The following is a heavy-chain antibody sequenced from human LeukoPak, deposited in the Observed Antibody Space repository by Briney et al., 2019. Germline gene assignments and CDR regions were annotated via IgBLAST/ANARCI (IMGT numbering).Heavy chain of an antibody. J-gene: IGHJ5*02. Sequence: SETLSLTCNVSGGSISNSYWGWIRQPPGKGLEWIGYIYYSGTTNYNPSLKSRVTISVDTSKNQFSLKVNSVTAADTAVYYCARTTPTYYDILTGYYGKFDPWGQGTPVTVS. CDR3: ARTTPTYYDILTGYYGKFDP. CDR2: IYYSGTT. CDR1: GGSISNSY. V-gene: IGHV4-59*01. D-gene: IGHD3-9*01.